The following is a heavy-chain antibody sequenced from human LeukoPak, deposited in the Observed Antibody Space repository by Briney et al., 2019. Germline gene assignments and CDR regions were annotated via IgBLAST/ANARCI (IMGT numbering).Heavy chain of an antibody. J-gene: IGHJ4*02. D-gene: IGHD4-17*01. V-gene: IGHV4-61*02. Sequence: SQTLSLTCTVSGGSISSGSYYWSWIRQPAGKGLEWIGRIYTSGSTNYNPSLKSRVTISVDTSKNQFSLKLSSVTAADTAVYYCARSHYGDYGDYWGQGTLVTVSS. CDR3: ARSHYGDYGDY. CDR2: IYTSGST. CDR1: GGSISSGSYY.